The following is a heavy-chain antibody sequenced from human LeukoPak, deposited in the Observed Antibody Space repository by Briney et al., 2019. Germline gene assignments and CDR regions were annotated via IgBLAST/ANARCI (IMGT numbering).Heavy chain of an antibody. CDR2: ISGSGGST. CDR1: GFTFSSYA. Sequence: SGGSLRLSCAASGFTFSSYAMSWVRQAPGKGLEWVSAISGSGGSTYYADSVKGRFTISRDNSKNTLYLQMNSLRAEDAAVYYCARDGDSSSLDYWGQGTLVTVSS. V-gene: IGHV3-23*01. D-gene: IGHD6-6*01. CDR3: ARDGDSSSLDY. J-gene: IGHJ4*02.